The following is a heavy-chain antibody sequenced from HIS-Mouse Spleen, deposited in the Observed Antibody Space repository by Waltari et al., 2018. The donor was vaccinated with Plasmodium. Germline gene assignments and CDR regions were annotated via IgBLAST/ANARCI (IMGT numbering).Heavy chain of an antibody. CDR3: ATPSEYSGYDYFDY. J-gene: IGHJ4*02. CDR1: GYTFTGYY. D-gene: IGHD5-12*01. Sequence: QVQLVQSGAEVTKPGASVTVSCKASGYTFTGYYMHWVRQAPGQGLEWMGWINPNSGGTNYAQKFQGRVTMTRDTSISTAYMELSRLRSDDTAVYYCATPSEYSGYDYFDYWGQGTLVTVSS. V-gene: IGHV1-2*02. CDR2: INPNSGGT.